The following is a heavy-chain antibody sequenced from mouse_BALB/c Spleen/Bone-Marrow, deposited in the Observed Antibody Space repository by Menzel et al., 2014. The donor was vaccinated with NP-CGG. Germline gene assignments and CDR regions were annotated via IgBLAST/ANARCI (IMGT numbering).Heavy chain of an antibody. CDR1: GFTFSAFG. D-gene: IGHD2-14*01. J-gene: IGHJ3*01. Sequence: EVKLVESGGDLVQPGGSRKLSCAASGFTFSAFGMHWVRQAPERGLEWVAYIISGSNTIYYSDKVKGRFTISRDNHKNTLFLQMTSLRSEDTAMYYCARSRYDVGWFAYWGQGTLVTVSA. V-gene: IGHV5-17*02. CDR3: ARSRYDVGWFAY. CDR2: IISGSNTI.